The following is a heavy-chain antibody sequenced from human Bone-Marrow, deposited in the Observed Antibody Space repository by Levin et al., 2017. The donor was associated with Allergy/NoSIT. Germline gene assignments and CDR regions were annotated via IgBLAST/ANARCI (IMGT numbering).Heavy chain of an antibody. CDR3: ARGRQLGN. Sequence: GGSLRLSCAVSGFIFSDHYMDWVRQAPGKGLEWVGRTRNKNNNYTTEYAASVKGRFIISRDESKNSLYLQMNSLKTEDTAVYFCARGRQLGNWGQGTLVTVSS. J-gene: IGHJ4*02. CDR2: TRNKNNNYTT. V-gene: IGHV3-72*01. CDR1: GFIFSDHY. D-gene: IGHD6-6*01.